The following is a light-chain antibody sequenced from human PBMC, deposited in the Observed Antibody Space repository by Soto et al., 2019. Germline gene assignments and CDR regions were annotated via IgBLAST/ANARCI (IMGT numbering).Light chain of an antibody. CDR2: SNN. J-gene: IGLJ1*01. V-gene: IGLV1-44*01. CDR1: SSHIGSNT. Sequence: QSVLTQPPSASGTPGQRVIISCSGSSSHIGSNTVNWYQQLPGTAPKLLIYSNNQRPSGVPDQFSGSKSGTSASLAISGLQSEDEADYYCAAWDDSLNGRYVFGTGTKLTVL. CDR3: AAWDDSLNGRYV.